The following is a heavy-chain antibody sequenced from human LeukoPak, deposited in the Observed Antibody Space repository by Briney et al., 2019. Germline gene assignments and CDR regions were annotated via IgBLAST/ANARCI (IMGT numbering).Heavy chain of an antibody. J-gene: IGHJ4*02. D-gene: IGHD5-24*01. CDR1: GFTFSIYG. Sequence: GGSLRLSCAASGFTFSIYGMHWVRQAPGKGLEWVAVISYDGSDKYYADSVKGRFTISRDNSKNTLYLQMDSLRADDTAVYYCASSLLATMGPLFYWGLGALVTVSS. CDR3: ASSLLATMGPLFY. V-gene: IGHV3-30*03. CDR2: ISYDGSDK.